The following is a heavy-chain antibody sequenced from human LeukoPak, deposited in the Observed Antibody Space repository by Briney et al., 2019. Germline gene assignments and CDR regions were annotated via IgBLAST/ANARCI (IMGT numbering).Heavy chain of an antibody. CDR2: ISYDGSNK. Sequence: GGSLRLSCVASGFTLDAYTMHWVRQAPGEGLKWVAGISYDGSNKYYADSVKGRFTISRDNSKNTLYLQMNSLKTDDTAVYYCAKEVDNYHMDVWGKGTTVTVSS. D-gene: IGHD5-12*01. V-gene: IGHV3-30*04. J-gene: IGHJ6*03. CDR3: AKEVDNYHMDV. CDR1: GFTLDAYT.